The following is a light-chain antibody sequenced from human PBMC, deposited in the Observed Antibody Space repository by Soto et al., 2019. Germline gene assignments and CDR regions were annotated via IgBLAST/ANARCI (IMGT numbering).Light chain of an antibody. CDR1: QSVSSY. V-gene: IGKV3-11*01. CDR2: DAS. CDR3: QQRSYWPPT. Sequence: EIVLTQSPATLSLSPGERATLSCRASQSVSSYLAWYPQKPGQAPRLLIYDASNRATGIPARFSGSWSGTDCTLTISSREPEDLAVYYCQQRSYWPPTFGQGTKVDIK. J-gene: IGKJ1*01.